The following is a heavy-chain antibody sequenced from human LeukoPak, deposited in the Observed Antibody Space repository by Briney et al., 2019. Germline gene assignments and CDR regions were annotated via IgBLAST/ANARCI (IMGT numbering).Heavy chain of an antibody. V-gene: IGHV3-13*01. CDR3: ARAARLYGGYDY. J-gene: IGHJ4*02. CDR1: GFTFSSYD. Sequence: TGESLRLSCAASGFTFSSYDMHWVRQATGKGLEWVSAIGTAGDTYYPGSVKGRFTISRENAKNSLYLQMNSLRAGDTAVYYCARAARLYGGYDYWGQGTLVTVSS. CDR2: IGTAGDT. D-gene: IGHD5-12*01.